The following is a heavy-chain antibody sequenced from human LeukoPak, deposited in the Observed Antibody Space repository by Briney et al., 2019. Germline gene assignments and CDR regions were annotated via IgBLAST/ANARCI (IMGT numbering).Heavy chain of an antibody. D-gene: IGHD3-22*01. CDR1: GYTFTIYG. CDR2: ICAYNGNT. Sequence: GASVKVSCKASGYTFTIYGISWVRQAPGQGLEWMGWICAYNGNTNYAQKLQGRVTMTTDTSTSTAYMELRSLRSDDTAVYYCARTDYYDSSGYMGFDYWGQGTLVTVSS. J-gene: IGHJ4*02. CDR3: ARTDYYDSSGYMGFDY. V-gene: IGHV1-18*01.